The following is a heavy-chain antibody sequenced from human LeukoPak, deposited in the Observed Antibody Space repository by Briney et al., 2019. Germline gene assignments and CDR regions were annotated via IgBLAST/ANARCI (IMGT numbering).Heavy chain of an antibody. V-gene: IGHV4-30-2*01. CDR3: ARGHGTTELDY. CDR1: GGSISSGGYS. CDR2: IYHSGST. D-gene: IGHD4-11*01. Sequence: PSETLSLTCAVSGGSISSGGYSWSWIRQPPGKGLEWIGYIYHSGSTYYNPSLKSRVTISVDRSKNQFSLKLSSVTAADTAVYYCARGHGTTELDYWGQGTLVTVSS. J-gene: IGHJ4*02.